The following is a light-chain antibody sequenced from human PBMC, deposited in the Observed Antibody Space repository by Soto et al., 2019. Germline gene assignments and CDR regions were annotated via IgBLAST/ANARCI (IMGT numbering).Light chain of an antibody. CDR2: EVS. CDR3: SSYTISSTLV. J-gene: IGLJ1*01. Sequence: QSVLTQPASVSGSPGQSITISCTGTSSDVGGYNYVSWYQQHPGKAPKLMIYEVSNRTSGVSNRFSGSNSGNTASLTISGLQAEDEADYYCSSYTISSTLVFGTGTKLTVL. V-gene: IGLV2-14*01. CDR1: SSDVGGYNY.